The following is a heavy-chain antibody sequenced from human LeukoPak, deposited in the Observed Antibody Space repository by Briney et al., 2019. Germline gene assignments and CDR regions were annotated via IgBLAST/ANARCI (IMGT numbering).Heavy chain of an antibody. CDR2: IKQDGSEK. J-gene: IGHJ4*02. CDR3: ARDPRERWLQSYYFDY. V-gene: IGHV3-7*03. D-gene: IGHD5-24*01. CDR1: GFTFSSYG. Sequence: PGGSLRLSCAASGFTFSSYGMHWVRQAPGKGLEWVANIKQDGSEKYYVDSVKGRFTISRDNAKNSLYLQMNSLRAEDTAVYYCARDPRERWLQSYYFDYWGQGTLVTVSS.